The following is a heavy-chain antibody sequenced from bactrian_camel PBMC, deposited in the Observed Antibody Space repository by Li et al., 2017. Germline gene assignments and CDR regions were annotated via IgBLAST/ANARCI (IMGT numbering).Heavy chain of an antibody. J-gene: IGHJ4*01. CDR3: SAAWNGGRGRVEDNY. V-gene: IGHV3S53*01. Sequence: VQLVESGGGSVQTGGSLRISCVGSPDNINCMAWFRQPPGKERERVASIGSHNGTEYTELFGSYGMTKYVDAVKGRFTISQDSPKHTLYLQMDNQKPEDTAIYYCSAAWNGGRGRVEDNYWGQGTQVTVS. CDR2: IGSHNGTEYTELFGSYGMT. D-gene: IGHD1*01. CDR1: PDNINC.